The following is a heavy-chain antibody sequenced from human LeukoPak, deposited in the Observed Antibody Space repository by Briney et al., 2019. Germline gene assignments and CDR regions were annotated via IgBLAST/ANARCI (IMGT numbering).Heavy chain of an antibody. V-gene: IGHV4-39*07. CDR2: IYYSGST. Sequence: PSETLSLTCTVSGGSISSSSYYWGWIRQPPGKGLEWIGSIYYSGSTYYNPSLKSRVTISVDTSKNQFSLKLSSVTAADTAVYYCAREVVVGARFDYWGQGTLVTVSS. CDR3: AREVVVGARFDY. D-gene: IGHD1-26*01. J-gene: IGHJ4*02. CDR1: GGSISSSSYY.